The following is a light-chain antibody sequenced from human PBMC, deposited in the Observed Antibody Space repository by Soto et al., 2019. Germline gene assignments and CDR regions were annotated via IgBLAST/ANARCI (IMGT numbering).Light chain of an antibody. CDR2: EGS. J-gene: IGLJ1*01. Sequence: QSALTQPASVSGSPGQSITISCTGTSSDVGSYNLVSWYQQHPGKAPKLMIYEGSKRPSGVSNRFSGSKSGNTASLTISGLQAEDEAAYYCLSYAGSSTFVFGTGTKLTVL. CDR3: LSYAGSSTFV. V-gene: IGLV2-23*03. CDR1: SSDVGSYNL.